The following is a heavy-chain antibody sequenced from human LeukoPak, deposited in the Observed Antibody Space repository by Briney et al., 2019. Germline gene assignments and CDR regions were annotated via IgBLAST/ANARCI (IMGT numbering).Heavy chain of an antibody. V-gene: IGHV3-7*01. CDR1: GFTFSSYW. J-gene: IGHJ4*02. CDR3: AGYQLLYGLDY. D-gene: IGHD2-2*02. CDR2: IKQDGSEK. Sequence: GGSLRLSCAASGFTFSSYWMSWVRQAPGKGLEWVVNIKQDGSEKYYVDSVKGRFTISRDNAKNSLYLQMNSLRAEDTAVYYCAGYQLLYGLDYWGQGTLVTVSS.